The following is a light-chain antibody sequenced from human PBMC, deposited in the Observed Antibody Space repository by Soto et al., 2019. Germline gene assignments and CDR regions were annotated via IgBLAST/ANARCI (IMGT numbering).Light chain of an antibody. V-gene: IGKV1-5*03. CDR1: QSISGS. J-gene: IGKJ1*01. Sequence: DIQMTQSPSTLSASVGDRGTITCRASQSISGSLAWYQQKPGKAPKLLIYEASNLKSGVPSRFSGSGSGTEYTLTISSLQPDDSASYYCQQYNGYWTFGQGTRVEIK. CDR3: QQYNGYWT. CDR2: EAS.